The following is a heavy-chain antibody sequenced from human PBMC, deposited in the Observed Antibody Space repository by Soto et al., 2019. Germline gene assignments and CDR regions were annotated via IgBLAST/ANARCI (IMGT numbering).Heavy chain of an antibody. Sequence: SVEVSCKASGGTFSSYAISWVRQAPGEGLEWMGGIIPIFGTANYAQKFQGRVTITADESTSTAYMELSSLRSEDTAVYYCATGYYYDSSGPLDAFDIWGQGTMVTVSS. V-gene: IGHV1-69*13. J-gene: IGHJ3*02. CDR3: ATGYYYDSSGPLDAFDI. D-gene: IGHD3-22*01. CDR1: GGTFSSYA. CDR2: IIPIFGTA.